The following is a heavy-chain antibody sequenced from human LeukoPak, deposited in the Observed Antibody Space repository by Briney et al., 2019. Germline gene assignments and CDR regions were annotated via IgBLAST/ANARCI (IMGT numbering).Heavy chain of an antibody. V-gene: IGHV3-23*01. CDR3: AKAQWGVGYSYGYDAFDI. D-gene: IGHD5-18*01. J-gene: IGHJ3*02. CDR1: GFTFSSYA. CDR2: ISGSGGST. Sequence: GGSLRLSCAASGFTFSSYAMSWVRQAPGKGLEWVSAISGSGGSTYYADSVKGRFTISRDNSKNTLYLQMNSLRAEDTAVYYCAKAQWGVGYSYGYDAFDIWGQGTMVTVSS.